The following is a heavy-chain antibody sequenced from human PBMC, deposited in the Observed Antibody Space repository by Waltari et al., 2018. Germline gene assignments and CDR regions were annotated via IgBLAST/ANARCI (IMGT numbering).Heavy chain of an antibody. V-gene: IGHV3-48*03. D-gene: IGHD6-13*01. Sequence: EVQLVESGGDFVQPGESLRRSCETSGFTFSTYEMNWVRQAPGKRLEWVSYITASSSSKYYADSVKGRFTISRDNAKNSLYLEMDGLRVEDTAIYYCARRRKGMDHDYWGRGTLVTVSS. J-gene: IGHJ4*02. CDR3: ARRRKGMDHDY. CDR1: GFTFSTYE. CDR2: ITASSSSK.